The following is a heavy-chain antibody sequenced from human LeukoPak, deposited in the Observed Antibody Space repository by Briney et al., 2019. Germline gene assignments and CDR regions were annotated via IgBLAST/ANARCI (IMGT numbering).Heavy chain of an antibody. V-gene: IGHV1-8*01. CDR3: ARVYFQQLVSFSFGFDP. CDR2: MNPNSGNT. CDR1: GYTFTSYD. Sequence: ASVKVSCKAFGYTFTSYDINWVRQATGQGLERMGWMNPNSGNTGYAQKFQGRVTMTRNTSISTAYMELSSLRSEDTAVYYCARVYFQQLVSFSFGFDPWGQGTLVTVSS. D-gene: IGHD6-13*01. J-gene: IGHJ5*02.